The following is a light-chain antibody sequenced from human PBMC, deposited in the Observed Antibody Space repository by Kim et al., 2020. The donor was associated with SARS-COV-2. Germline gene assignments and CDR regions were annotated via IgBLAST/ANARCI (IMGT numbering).Light chain of an antibody. Sequence: PASNSCRSSQSLGNPDGNTYLNWFHQRQGQSPRRLIYKVSSRESGVPDRFSGSGSDTDFTLKINRVEAEDVGVYYCMQSTHWPFTFGQGTKLEIK. CDR3: MQSTHWPFT. J-gene: IGKJ2*01. CDR1: QSLGNPDGNTY. CDR2: KVS. V-gene: IGKV2-30*01.